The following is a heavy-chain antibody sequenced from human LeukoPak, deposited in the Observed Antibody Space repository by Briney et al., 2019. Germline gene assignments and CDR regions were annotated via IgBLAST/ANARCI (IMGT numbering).Heavy chain of an antibody. V-gene: IGHV3-21*01. CDR3: ARTIFGVAAYFDY. J-gene: IGHJ4*02. D-gene: IGHD3-3*01. CDR1: GFTFSSYS. Sequence: PGGSLRLSCAASGFTFSSYSMNWVRQAPGKGLEWVSSISSSSSYIYYADSLKGRFTISRDNAKNSLYLEMNSLRAEDTAVYYCARTIFGVAAYFDYWGQGTLDTVSS. CDR2: ISSSSSYI.